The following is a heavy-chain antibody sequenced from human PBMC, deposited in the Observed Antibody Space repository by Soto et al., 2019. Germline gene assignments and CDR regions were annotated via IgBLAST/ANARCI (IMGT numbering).Heavy chain of an antibody. J-gene: IGHJ5*02. D-gene: IGHD6-13*01. CDR3: AREKEYSSSPRGRFDP. V-gene: IGHV4-4*07. CDR2: IYTSGST. Sequence: SETLSLTCTVSGGSISSYYWSWIRQPAGKGLEWIGRIYTSGSTNYNPSLKSRVTMSVDTSKNQFSLKLSSVTAADTAVYYCAREKEYSSSPRGRFDPWGQGTLVTVSS. CDR1: GGSISSYY.